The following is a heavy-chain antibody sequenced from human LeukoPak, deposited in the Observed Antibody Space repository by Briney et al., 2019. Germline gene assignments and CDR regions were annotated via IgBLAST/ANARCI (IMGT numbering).Heavy chain of an antibody. CDR2: INHSGST. CDR3: ARQASYYDYVWGSYRSRVRNYYYMDV. J-gene: IGHJ6*03. V-gene: IGHV4-34*01. CDR1: GGSFSGYY. Sequence: SETLSLTCAVYGGSFSGYYWSWIRQPPGKGLEWIGEINHSGSTNYNPSLKSRVTISVDTSKNQFSLKLSSVTAADTAVYYCARQASYYDYVWGSYRSRVRNYYYMDVWGKGTTVTIAS. D-gene: IGHD3-16*02.